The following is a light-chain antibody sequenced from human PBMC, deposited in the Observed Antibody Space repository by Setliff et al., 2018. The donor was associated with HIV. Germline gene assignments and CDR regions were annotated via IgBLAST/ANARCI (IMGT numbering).Light chain of an antibody. V-gene: IGLV2-23*02. CDR2: EVS. CDR1: SSDVGSYNL. Sequence: QSALAQPASVSGSPGQSITISCTGTSSDVGSYNLVSWYQQPPGKAPKLLIYEVSKRPSGVSNRFSGSKSGNTASLTISGLQAEDETDYYCCSYAGSGTYVFGTGTKVTVL. J-gene: IGLJ1*01. CDR3: CSYAGSGTYV.